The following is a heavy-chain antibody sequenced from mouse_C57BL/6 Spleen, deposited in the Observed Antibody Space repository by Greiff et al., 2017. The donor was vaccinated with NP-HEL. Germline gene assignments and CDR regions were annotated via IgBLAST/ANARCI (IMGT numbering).Heavy chain of an antibody. V-gene: IGHV1-56*01. CDR3: ASSTAQATFAY. J-gene: IGHJ3*01. CDR1: GYTFTSHW. D-gene: IGHD3-2*02. Sequence: VQLQQSGPELVRPGASVKISCKAPGYTFTSHWMQWVRQRPGQGLAWIGEIFPGSGSTYSNEQFKGKATLTVDTSSSTAYMQLSSLTSEDSAVYFCASSTAQATFAYWGQGTLVTVSA. CDR2: IFPGSGST.